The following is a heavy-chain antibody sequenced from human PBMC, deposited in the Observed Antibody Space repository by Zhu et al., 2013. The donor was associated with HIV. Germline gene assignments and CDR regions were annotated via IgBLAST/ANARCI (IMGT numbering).Heavy chain of an antibody. V-gene: IGHV1-8*01. D-gene: IGHD3-22*01. Sequence: QVQLVQSGAEVKKPGASVKVSCKASGYTFTSYDINWVRQAAGQGLEWMGWMNPNSGNTGYAQKFQGRVTMTRNTSISTAYMELSSLRSEDTAVYYCARGWYYYDSSGYYYQTREKRYYYYGMDVWGQGTTVTVSS. CDR2: MNPNSGNT. J-gene: IGHJ6*02. CDR1: GYTFTSYD. CDR3: ARGWYYYDSSGYYYQTREKRYYYYGMDV.